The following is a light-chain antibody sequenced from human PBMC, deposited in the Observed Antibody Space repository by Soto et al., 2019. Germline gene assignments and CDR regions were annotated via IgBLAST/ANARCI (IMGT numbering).Light chain of an antibody. CDR2: SAS. CDR3: QQSNNWPLFT. CDR1: QSVSTN. J-gene: IGKJ2*01. Sequence: ETVMTQSPATLSVSPGERATLSCRASQSVSTNLAWYLQKPSQAPRLLIYSASTRATGVPARFSGSGSGTEFTLTISSVQPEDFAVYYCQQSNNWPLFTFGQGTKLEIK. V-gene: IGKV3-15*01.